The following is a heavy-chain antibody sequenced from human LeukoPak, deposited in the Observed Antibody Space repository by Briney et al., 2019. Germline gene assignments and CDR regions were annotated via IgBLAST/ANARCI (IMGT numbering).Heavy chain of an antibody. CDR3: ARDNYYGSGKGFDP. J-gene: IGHJ5*02. CDR1: GGTFSSYA. CDR2: IIPIFGTA. V-gene: IGHV1-69*06. D-gene: IGHD3-10*01. Sequence: SVKVSCKASGGTFSSYAISWVRQAPGQGLEWMGGIIPIFGTANYAQKFQGRVTITADKSTSTAYMELSSLRSEDTAVYYCARDNYYGSGKGFDPWGQGALVTVSS.